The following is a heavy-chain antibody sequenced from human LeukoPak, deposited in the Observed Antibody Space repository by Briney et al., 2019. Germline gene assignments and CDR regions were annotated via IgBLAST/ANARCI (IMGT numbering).Heavy chain of an antibody. CDR2: ISYDGINK. V-gene: IGHV3-30-3*01. D-gene: IGHD5-18*01. Sequence: GGSLRLSCAASGFTFSSYAMHWVRQAPAKGLEWGAVISYDGINKYCVDSVKGRFTISRDNSKNTLYLQMNSLRAEDTAVYYCARDGYDLNTPMVSTIFDYWGQGTLVTVSS. CDR1: GFTFSSYA. J-gene: IGHJ4*02. CDR3: ARDGYDLNTPMVSTIFDY.